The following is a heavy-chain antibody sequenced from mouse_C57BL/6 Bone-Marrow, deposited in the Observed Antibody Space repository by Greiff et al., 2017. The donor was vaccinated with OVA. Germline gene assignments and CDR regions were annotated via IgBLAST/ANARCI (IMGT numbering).Heavy chain of an antibody. D-gene: IGHD1-1*01. CDR1: GFTFSDFY. V-gene: IGHV7-1*01. CDR3: ARDADNYYGSSYFDV. Sequence: EVKLMESGGGLVQSGRSLRLSCATSGFTFSDFYMEWVRQAPGKGLEWIAASRNKANDYTTEYSASVKGRFIVSRDTSQSILYLQMNALRAEDTAIYYCARDADNYYGSSYFDVWGTGTTVTVSS. J-gene: IGHJ1*03. CDR2: SRNKANDYTT.